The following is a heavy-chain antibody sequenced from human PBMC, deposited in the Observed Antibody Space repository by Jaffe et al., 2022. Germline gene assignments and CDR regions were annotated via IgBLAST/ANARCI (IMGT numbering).Heavy chain of an antibody. Sequence: QVQLVQSGAEVKKPGSSVKVSCKASGGTFSSYAISWVRQAPGQGLEWMGGIIPIFGTANYAQKFQGRVTITADESTSTAYMELSSLRSEDTAVYYCARDLNPSGGGWYEGAAFDIWGQGTMVTVSS. D-gene: IGHD6-19*01. J-gene: IGHJ3*02. CDR2: IIPIFGTA. V-gene: IGHV1-69*01. CDR3: ARDLNPSGGGWYEGAAFDI. CDR1: GGTFSSYA.